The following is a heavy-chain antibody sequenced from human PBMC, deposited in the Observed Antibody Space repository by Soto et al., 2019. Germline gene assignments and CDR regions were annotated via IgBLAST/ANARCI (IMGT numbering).Heavy chain of an antibody. D-gene: IGHD3-9*01. J-gene: IGHJ6*02. CDR3: ATTGVNWLLDYGMDV. Sequence: SETLSLTCTVSGGSISSYYWSWIRQPPGKGLEWIGYIYYSGSTNYNPSLKSRVTISVDTSKNQFSLKLSSVTAADTAVYYCATTGVNWLLDYGMDVWGQGTTVTVSS. CDR2: IYYSGST. V-gene: IGHV4-59*01. CDR1: GGSISSYY.